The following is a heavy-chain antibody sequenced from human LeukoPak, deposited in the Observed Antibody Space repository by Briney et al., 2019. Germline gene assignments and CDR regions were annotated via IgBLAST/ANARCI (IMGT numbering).Heavy chain of an antibody. CDR2: ISSSSSYI. D-gene: IGHD3-3*01. CDR1: GFTFSSYS. Sequence: GGSLRLSCAASGFTFSSYSVNWVRQAPGKGLEWVSSISSSSSYIYYADSVKGRFTISRDNAKNSLYLQMNSLRAEDTAVYYCAGISKYYDFWSGGYTGAFDIWGQGTMVTVSS. V-gene: IGHV3-21*01. J-gene: IGHJ3*02. CDR3: AGISKYYDFWSGGYTGAFDI.